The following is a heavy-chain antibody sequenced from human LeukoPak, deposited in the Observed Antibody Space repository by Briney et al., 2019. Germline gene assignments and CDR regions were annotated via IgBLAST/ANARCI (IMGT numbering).Heavy chain of an antibody. CDR1: GYTFTSYD. CDR3: ARGGRFGYSRSWYWAYNWFDP. CDR2: MNPNSGNT. J-gene: IGHJ5*02. V-gene: IGHV1-8*01. Sequence: ASVKVSCKASGYTFTSYDINWVRQATGQGLEWMGWMNPNSGNTGYAQKFQGRVTMTRNTSISTAYMELSSLRSEDTAVYYCARGGRFGYSRSWYWAYNWFDPWGQGTLVTVSS. D-gene: IGHD6-13*01.